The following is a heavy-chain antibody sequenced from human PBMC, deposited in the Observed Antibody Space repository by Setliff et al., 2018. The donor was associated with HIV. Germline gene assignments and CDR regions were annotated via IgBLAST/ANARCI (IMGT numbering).Heavy chain of an antibody. CDR2: INHSGGT. CDR1: GASFNNYY. Sequence: SETLSLTCAVYGASFNNYYWSWIRQPSGRGLEWIGEINHSGGTNYNPSLKSRVTISVDTSENQFSLHLTSVTAADTAVYYCARAEGDAYNSLPYFDSWGPGALVTVSS. V-gene: IGHV4-34*01. CDR3: ARAEGDAYNSLPYFDS. D-gene: IGHD1-1*01. J-gene: IGHJ4*02.